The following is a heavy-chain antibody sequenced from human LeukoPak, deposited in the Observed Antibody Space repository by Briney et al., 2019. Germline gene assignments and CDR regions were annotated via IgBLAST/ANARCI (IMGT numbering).Heavy chain of an antibody. CDR3: ARVKKYYYYYMDV. CDR1: GGSFSGYY. V-gene: IGHV4-34*01. Sequence: SETLSLTCAVYGGSFSGYYWSWIRQPPGKGLEWIGEIHHSGGTNYNPSLKSRVTISVDTSKNQFSLKLSSVTAADTAVYYCARVKKYYYYYMDVWGKGTTVTVSS. CDR2: IHHSGGT. J-gene: IGHJ6*03.